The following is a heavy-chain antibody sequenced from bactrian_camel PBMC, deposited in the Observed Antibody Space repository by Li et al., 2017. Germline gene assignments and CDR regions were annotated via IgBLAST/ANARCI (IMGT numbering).Heavy chain of an antibody. Sequence: HVQLVESRGGSVQAGGSLRLSCAASGYTYNRNCMAWFRQAPGKEREGVARIATGSGNTNYADSVKGRFTISRDNAKNTVYLQMNSLKSEDTALYYCATRKDFAFGYWGQGTQVTVS. D-gene: IGHD5*01. CDR2: IATGSGNT. CDR3: ATRKDFAFGY. J-gene: IGHJ6*01. CDR1: GYTYNRNC. V-gene: IGHV3S1*01.